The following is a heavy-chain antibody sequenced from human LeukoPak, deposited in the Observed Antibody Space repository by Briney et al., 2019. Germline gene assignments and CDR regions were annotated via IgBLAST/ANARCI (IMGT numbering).Heavy chain of an antibody. CDR2: TYSAGGT. D-gene: IGHD3-22*01. CDR1: GFTVSNNY. Sequence: GGSLRLSCAASGFTVSNNYMSWVRQAPGKGLEWVSVTYSAGGTYYADSVKGRFSISRDNSKNTLYLQMNSLRAEDTAVYYCARDSSGPAYWGQGTLVTVSS. CDR3: ARDSSGPAY. J-gene: IGHJ4*02. V-gene: IGHV3-66*01.